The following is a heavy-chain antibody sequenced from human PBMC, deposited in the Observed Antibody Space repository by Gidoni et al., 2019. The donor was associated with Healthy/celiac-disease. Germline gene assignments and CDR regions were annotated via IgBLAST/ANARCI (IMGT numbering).Heavy chain of an antibody. CDR3: AARYCSSTSCYSHAFDI. Sequence: QVQLVQSGAEVKKPGSSVKVSCKASGGPFSSYAISWVRQAPGQGLEWMGRIIPILGIANYAQKFQGRVTITADKSTSTAYMELSSLRSEDTAVYYCAARYCSSTSCYSHAFDIWGQGTMVTVSS. D-gene: IGHD2-2*01. CDR1: GGPFSSYA. V-gene: IGHV1-69*09. CDR2: IIPILGIA. J-gene: IGHJ3*02.